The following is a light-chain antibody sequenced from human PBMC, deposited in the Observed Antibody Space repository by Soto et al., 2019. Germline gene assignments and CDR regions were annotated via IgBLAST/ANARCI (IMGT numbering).Light chain of an antibody. CDR1: QSVSSSY. CDR3: QQYGRSPHVT. V-gene: IGKV3-20*01. Sequence: EIVLTQSPGTLSLSPGERATLSCRASQSVSSSYLAWYQQKPGQAPRLLIYGASSRATGIPDRFSGSGSATDFTITISRLEPEDFAVHYYQQYGRSPHVTFGQGTRVEIK. J-gene: IGKJ5*01. CDR2: GAS.